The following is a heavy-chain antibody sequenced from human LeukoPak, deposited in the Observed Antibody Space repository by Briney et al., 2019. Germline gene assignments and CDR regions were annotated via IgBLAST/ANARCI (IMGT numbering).Heavy chain of an antibody. J-gene: IGHJ4*02. CDR3: AREVAVAGTNYFDY. CDR2: IYYSGST. D-gene: IGHD6-19*01. V-gene: IGHV4-61*01. Sequence: SETLSLTCTVSGGSVSSGSYYWSWIRQPPGKGLEWIGYIYYSGSTNYNPSLKSRVTISVDASKNQFSLKLSSVTAADTAVYYCAREVAVAGTNYFDYWGQGTLVTVSS. CDR1: GGSVSSGSYY.